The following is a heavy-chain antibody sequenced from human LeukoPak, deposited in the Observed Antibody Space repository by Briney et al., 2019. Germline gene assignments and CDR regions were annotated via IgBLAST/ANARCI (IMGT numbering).Heavy chain of an antibody. D-gene: IGHD6-19*01. V-gene: IGHV3-21*01. CDR2: ISSSSSYI. CDR1: GFTFSSYS. J-gene: IGHJ4*02. Sequence: SGGSLRLSCAASGFTFSSYSMNWVRQAPGKGLEWVSSISSSSSYIYYADSVKGRFTISRDNAKNSLYLQMKSLRAEDTAVYYCARDSPYSSGWYLYGSFDYWGQGPLVTVSS. CDR3: ARDSPYSSGWYLYGSFDY.